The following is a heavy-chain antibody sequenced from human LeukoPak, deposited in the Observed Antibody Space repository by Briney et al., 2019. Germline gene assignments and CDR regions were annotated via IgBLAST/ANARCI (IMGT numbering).Heavy chain of an antibody. J-gene: IGHJ6*03. CDR3: ARHCPVATEYYYYYYMDV. V-gene: IGHV4-39*01. D-gene: IGHD5-12*01. Sequence: SETLSLTCTVSGGSISSSSYYWGWIRQPPGKGLEWIGSIYYSGSTYYNPSLKSRVTISVDTSKNQFSLKLSSVTAADTAVYYCARHCPVATEYYYYYYMDVWGKGTTVTISS. CDR1: GGSISSSSYY. CDR2: IYYSGST.